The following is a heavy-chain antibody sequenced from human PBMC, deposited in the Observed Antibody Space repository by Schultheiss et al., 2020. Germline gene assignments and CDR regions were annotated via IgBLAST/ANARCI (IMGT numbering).Heavy chain of an antibody. CDR3: ARVRRWLHHYYGMDV. D-gene: IGHD5-24*01. Sequence: SQTLSLTCTVSGGSISSYYWSWIRQHPGKGLEWIGYIYYSGSTYYNPSLKSRVTISVDTSKNQLSLKLSSVTAADTAVYYCARVRRWLHHYYGMDVWGQGTTVTVSS. CDR2: IYYSGST. CDR1: GGSISSYY. V-gene: IGHV4-31*03. J-gene: IGHJ6*02.